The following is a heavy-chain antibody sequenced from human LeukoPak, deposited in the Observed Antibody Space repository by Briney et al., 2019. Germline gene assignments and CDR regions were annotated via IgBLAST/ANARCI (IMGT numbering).Heavy chain of an antibody. CDR3: ARAGNLPVVRLDDAFDI. D-gene: IGHD4-23*01. V-gene: IGHV1-2*02. J-gene: IGHJ3*02. CDR1: GYTFTGYY. Sequence: ASVKVSCKASGYTFTGYYMHWVRQAPGQGLEWMGWINPNSGGTNYAQKFQGRVTMTRDTSISTAYMELSRLRSDDTAVYYCARAGNLPVVRLDDAFDIWGQGTMVTVSS. CDR2: INPNSGGT.